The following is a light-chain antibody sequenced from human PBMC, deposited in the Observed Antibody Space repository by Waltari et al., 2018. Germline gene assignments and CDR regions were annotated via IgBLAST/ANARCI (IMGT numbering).Light chain of an antibody. CDR3: NSRDSSGHPFV. V-gene: IGLV3-10*01. J-gene: IGLJ1*01. CDR2: EDI. Sequence: SYELTQPPSVSVSPGQTARITCSGDPLPKKYAYWYQQKSGQAPVVVIYEDIKRPSGIPDRFSGSYSGDTASLTITGAQAEDEGAYYCNSRDSSGHPFVFGTGTKLTVL. CDR1: PLPKKY.